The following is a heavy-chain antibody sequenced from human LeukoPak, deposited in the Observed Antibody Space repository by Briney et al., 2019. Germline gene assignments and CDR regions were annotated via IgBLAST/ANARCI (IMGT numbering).Heavy chain of an antibody. CDR2: IYYSGST. J-gene: IGHJ5*02. D-gene: IGHD1-26*01. CDR3: ASTEWELLNWFDP. CDR1: RGSISSSSYY. V-gene: IGHV4-39*01. Sequence: PSETLSLTCTVSRGSISSSSYYWGWIRQPPGKGLEWIGSIYYSGSTYYNPSLKSRVTISVDTSKNQFSLKLSSVTAADTAVYYCASTEWELLNWFDPWGQGTLVTVSS.